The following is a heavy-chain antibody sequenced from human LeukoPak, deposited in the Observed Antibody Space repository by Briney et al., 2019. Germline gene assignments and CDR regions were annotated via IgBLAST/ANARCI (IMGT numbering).Heavy chain of an antibody. CDR1: GGSISSYY. V-gene: IGHV4-4*07. D-gene: IGHD6-13*01. J-gene: IGHJ4*02. CDR3: AREGGSNTWYED. Sequence: SETLSLTCTVSGGSISSYYWSWIRRPAGEGLEWIGHIYTSGSTNYNPSLKSRVTISVDTSKNQFSLKLSSVTAADTAVYYCAREGGSNTWYEDWGQGILVTVSS. CDR2: IYTSGST.